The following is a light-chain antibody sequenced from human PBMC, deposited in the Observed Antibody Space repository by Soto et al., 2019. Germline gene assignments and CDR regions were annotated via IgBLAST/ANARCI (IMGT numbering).Light chain of an antibody. CDR1: SSDVGAYNY. CDR2: DVT. V-gene: IGLV2-11*01. Sequence: QSALTQPLSVSGSPGQSVTISCTGTSSDVGAYNYVSWYQQHPGKAPKFMIYDVTKRPSGVPDRFSGSKSGNTASLTISGLQAEDEADYYCCSYAGTYSYVFGTGTKVTVL. CDR3: CSYAGTYSYV. J-gene: IGLJ1*01.